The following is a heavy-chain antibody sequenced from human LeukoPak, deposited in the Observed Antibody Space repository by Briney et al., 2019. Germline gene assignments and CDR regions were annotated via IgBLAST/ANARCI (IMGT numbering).Heavy chain of an antibody. D-gene: IGHD3-9*01. CDR2: INAGNGNT. Sequence: GASVKVSCKASGYTFTSYAMHWVRQAPGQRLEWMGWINAGNGNTKYSQKFQGRVTITRDTSASTAYMELSSLRSEDTAVYYCARDLLAHTRGYFAYWGQGTLVTVSS. V-gene: IGHV1-3*01. CDR1: GYTFTSYA. J-gene: IGHJ4*02. CDR3: ARDLLAHTRGYFAY.